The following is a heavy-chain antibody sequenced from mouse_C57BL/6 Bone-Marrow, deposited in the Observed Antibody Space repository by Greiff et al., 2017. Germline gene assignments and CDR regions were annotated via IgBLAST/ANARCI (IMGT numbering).Heavy chain of an antibody. D-gene: IGHD2-4*01. Sequence: DVKLVESGAELVRPGASVKLSCTASGFNIKDDYMHWVKQRPEQGLEWIGWIDPENGATEYASKFQGKATITADTSSNTAYLQLSSLTAEDTAVYYCTTWGDYGLDYWGQGTTLTVSS. CDR2: IDPENGAT. V-gene: IGHV14-4*01. CDR3: TTWGDYGLDY. CDR1: GFNIKDDY. J-gene: IGHJ2*01.